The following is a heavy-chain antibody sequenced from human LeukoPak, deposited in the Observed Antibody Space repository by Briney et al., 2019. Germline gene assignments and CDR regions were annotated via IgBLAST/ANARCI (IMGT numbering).Heavy chain of an antibody. V-gene: IGHV4-59*01. CDR2: IYYSGSA. D-gene: IGHD4-23*01. CDR1: GGSINSYQ. J-gene: IGHJ4*02. Sequence: PSETLSLTCTVSGGSINSYQWSWIRQPPGKGLEWIGNIYYSGSANYNPSLKSRVITSVDTSKNQFSLKLSPLTAADTAIYYCARVGVDYSGNNLKDFFDSWGQGTLVTVSS. CDR3: ARVGVDYSGNNLKDFFDS.